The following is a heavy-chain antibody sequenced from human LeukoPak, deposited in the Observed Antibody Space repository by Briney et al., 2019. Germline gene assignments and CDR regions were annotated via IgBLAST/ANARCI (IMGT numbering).Heavy chain of an antibody. J-gene: IGHJ4*02. CDR3: PRVRFTIFVVVMPFDY. CDR1: GYTFTGYY. D-gene: IGHD3-3*01. Sequence: ASVKVSCKASGYTFTGYYMHWVRQAPGQGREGMGWINPNSGGTNYEQKFHGRVTMTRDTTNSKDYMELRRLRGDDRAVYYCPRVRFTIFVVVMPFDYWAQGTLVTVSS. V-gene: IGHV1-2*02. CDR2: INPNSGGT.